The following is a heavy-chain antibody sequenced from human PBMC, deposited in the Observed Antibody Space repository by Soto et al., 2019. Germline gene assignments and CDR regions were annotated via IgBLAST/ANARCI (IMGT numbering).Heavy chain of an antibody. Sequence: QVQLVQSGAEVKKPGASVKVSCTASGYTFTHYAIHWVRHAPGQRLEWMGFINAGSGNTKYSQTFQGRLTFTKDTSASTAYMDLSSLRSEDTAIYVCARGLAAEGAWGQGTLVTVSS. D-gene: IGHD2-15*01. V-gene: IGHV1-3*01. CDR2: INAGSGNT. CDR3: ARGLAAEGA. J-gene: IGHJ5*02. CDR1: GYTFTHYA.